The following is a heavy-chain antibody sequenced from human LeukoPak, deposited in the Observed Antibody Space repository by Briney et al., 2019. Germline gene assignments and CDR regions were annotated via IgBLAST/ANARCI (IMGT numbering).Heavy chain of an antibody. Sequence: PGGSLRLSCAASGFTFSSYWMSWVRQAPGKGLEWVANIKQDGSEKYYVDSVKGGFTISSANAKNSLYLQMNSLRAEDTAVYYCARVYYDSSGDFDYWGQGTLVTVSS. CDR2: IKQDGSEK. CDR1: GFTFSSYW. V-gene: IGHV3-7*01. CDR3: ARVYYDSSGDFDY. J-gene: IGHJ4*02. D-gene: IGHD3-22*01.